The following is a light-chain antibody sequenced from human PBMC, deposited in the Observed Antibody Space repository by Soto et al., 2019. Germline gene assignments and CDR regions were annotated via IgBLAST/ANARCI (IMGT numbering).Light chain of an antibody. V-gene: IGKV3-11*01. Sequence: EIVLTQSPATLSLSPGERATLSCRASQSVSSSLAWYQQKPGEAPRLLIYEASNRATGTPVRFSGSGSGTDFTLTISSLGPEDFAVYYCQQRSNWPLTFGGGTKVEIK. CDR1: QSVSSS. CDR2: EAS. CDR3: QQRSNWPLT. J-gene: IGKJ4*01.